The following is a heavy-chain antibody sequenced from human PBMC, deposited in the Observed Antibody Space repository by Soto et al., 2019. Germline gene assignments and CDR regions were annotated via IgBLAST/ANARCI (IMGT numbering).Heavy chain of an antibody. Sequence: GGTLRLSCAASGFTFSSYWMSWSRQAPGKGLEWVANIKQDGSEKYYVDSVKGRFTISRDNAKNSLYLQMNSLRAEDTAVYYCSRDDYYDSSGYYYYYGMDVWGQGTTVTVSS. D-gene: IGHD3-22*01. V-gene: IGHV3-7*01. CDR3: SRDDYYDSSGYYYYYGMDV. J-gene: IGHJ6*02. CDR1: GFTFSSYW. CDR2: IKQDGSEK.